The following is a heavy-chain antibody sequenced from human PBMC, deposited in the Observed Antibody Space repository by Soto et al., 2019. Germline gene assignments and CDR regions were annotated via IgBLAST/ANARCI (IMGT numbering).Heavy chain of an antibody. CDR3: ARSGGSRRVYYHYLMDV. D-gene: IGHD3-10*01. J-gene: IGHJ6*04. Sequence: GESLKSSCKGFGYSFTSYWTGWVRHMPGKSLEWMGIIYPGDSDTRYSPSFQGQVTISADKSISTAYLQWSSLKASDTAMYYCARSGGSRRVYYHYLMDVSGKGTTDTVSS. CDR2: IYPGDSDT. CDR1: GYSFTSYW. V-gene: IGHV5-51*01.